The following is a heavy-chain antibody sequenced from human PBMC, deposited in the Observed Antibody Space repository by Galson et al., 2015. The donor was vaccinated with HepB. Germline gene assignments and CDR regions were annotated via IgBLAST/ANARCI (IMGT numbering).Heavy chain of an antibody. D-gene: IGHD2-2*01. J-gene: IGHJ6*02. CDR3: AKSQSQRGFAYCYYGMDV. CDR1: GFTFRNYG. V-gene: IGHV3-23*01. Sequence: SLRLSCAASGFTFRNYGMSWVRQAPGKGLEWVSGISGSGGNTYYADSVKGRFAISRDNSKNTLYLQMNSLRAEDTAVYYCAKSQSQRGFAYCYYGMDVWGQGTTVTVSS. CDR2: ISGSGGNT.